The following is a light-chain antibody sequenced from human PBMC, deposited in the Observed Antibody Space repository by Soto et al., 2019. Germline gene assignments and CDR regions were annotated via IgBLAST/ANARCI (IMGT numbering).Light chain of an antibody. Sequence: EIVMTQSPGTLSVSTEEGATLSCRASQSVSNNYLAWYQQKPGQAPRLLIYGASNRATGIPDRFSGSGSGTDFTLTISRLEPEDFAVYYCQQYGSSGTFGQGTKVDIK. V-gene: IGKV3-20*01. CDR3: QQYGSSGT. J-gene: IGKJ1*01. CDR2: GAS. CDR1: QSVSNNY.